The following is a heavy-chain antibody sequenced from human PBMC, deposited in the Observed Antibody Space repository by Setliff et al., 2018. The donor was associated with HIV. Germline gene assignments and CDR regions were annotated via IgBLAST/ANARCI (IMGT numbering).Heavy chain of an antibody. CDR2: IRYDGSNK. D-gene: IGHD6-13*01. Sequence: LRLSCAASGFAFSSFGMHWVRQAPGKGLEWVAFIRYDGSNKYYADSVKGRFTISRDKNTLYLQMNSLRAEDTAVYYCAKDHATSSWFTALLDYWGQGALVTVSS. J-gene: IGHJ4*02. V-gene: IGHV3-30*02. CDR1: GFAFSSFG. CDR3: AKDHATSSWFTALLDY.